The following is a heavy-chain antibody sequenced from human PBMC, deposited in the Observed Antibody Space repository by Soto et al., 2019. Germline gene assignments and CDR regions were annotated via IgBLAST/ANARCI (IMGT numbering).Heavy chain of an antibody. V-gene: IGHV4-4*02. CDR1: GCSISSSNW. J-gene: IGHJ6*02. Sequence: XETLSLTCSVAGCSISSSNWWSWVRQPPVKGLEWIGEIYHSGSTNYNPSLKSRVTISVDKSKNQFSLKLSSVTAADTAVYYCARSLIAAAGRFYYYYYGMDAWGQGTTVTVSS. D-gene: IGHD6-13*01. CDR3: ARSLIAAAGRFYYYYYGMDA. CDR2: IYHSGST.